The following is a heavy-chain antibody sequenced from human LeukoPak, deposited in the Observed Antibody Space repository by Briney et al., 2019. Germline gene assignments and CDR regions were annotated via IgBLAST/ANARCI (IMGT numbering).Heavy chain of an antibody. Sequence: SETLSLTCTVSGGSISSSSYYWGWIRQPPGKGLEWIGSIYYSGSTYYNPSLKSRVTISVDTSKNQFSLKLSSVTAADTAVYYCARHSGYCSGASCYPNWFDPWGQGTLVTVSS. CDR3: ARHSGYCSGASCYPNWFDP. J-gene: IGHJ5*02. V-gene: IGHV4-39*01. D-gene: IGHD2-15*01. CDR2: IYYSGST. CDR1: GGSISSSSYY.